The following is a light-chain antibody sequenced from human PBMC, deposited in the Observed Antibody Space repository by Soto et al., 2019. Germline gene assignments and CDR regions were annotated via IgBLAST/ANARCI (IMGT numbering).Light chain of an antibody. CDR1: QDISNY. V-gene: IGKV1-33*01. CDR2: DAS. J-gene: IGKJ2*01. Sequence: DIQMTQYPSSLSASVGDRVTITCQASQDISNYLNWYQQKPGKAPKLLIYDASNLQTGNPSRFSGGGSATDFTATISCLLPEDVDTYFCQQDKDLPDIFGQGTKLEIK. CDR3: QQDKDLPDI.